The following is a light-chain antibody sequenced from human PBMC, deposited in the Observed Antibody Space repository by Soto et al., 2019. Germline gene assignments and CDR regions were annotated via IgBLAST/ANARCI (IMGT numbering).Light chain of an antibody. CDR2: AAS. Sequence: SNSAVTLSLSPDAVATFTSGASQDISSSLAWYQQKPGKVPKLLIYAASTLQTGVPSRFSGGGSGTDFTLTINSLQPEDVAPYYCLQYNSSPHTFGQGTKVDIK. V-gene: IGKV1-27*01. CDR1: QDISSS. J-gene: IGKJ1*01. CDR3: LQYNSSPHT.